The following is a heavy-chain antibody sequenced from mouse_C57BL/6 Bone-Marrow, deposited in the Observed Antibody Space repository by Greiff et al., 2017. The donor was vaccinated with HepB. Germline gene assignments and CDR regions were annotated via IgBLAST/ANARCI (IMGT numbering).Heavy chain of an antibody. J-gene: IGHJ2*01. CDR1: GYTFTSYC. CDR2: IYPRDGST. D-gene: IGHD2-10*02. V-gene: IGHV1-85*01. Sequence: QVQLQQSGTELVKPGASVKLSCKASGYTFTSYCIHWVKQRPGQGLEWIGCIYPRDGSTNYNEKFKGKATLTVDTSSSTAYMELHSLTSEDSAVYYCAREGYASAFDYWGQGTTLTVSS. CDR3: AREGYASAFDY.